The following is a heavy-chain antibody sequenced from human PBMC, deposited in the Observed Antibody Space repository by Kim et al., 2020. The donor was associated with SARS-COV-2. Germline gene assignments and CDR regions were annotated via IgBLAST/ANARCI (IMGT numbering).Heavy chain of an antibody. V-gene: IGHV1-3*01. J-gene: IGHJ4*02. Sequence: KYSQKFQGRVTITRDTSASTAYMELSSLRSEDTAVYDCAGSGYSGSYFDYWGQGTLVTVSS. CDR3: AGSGYSGSYFDY. D-gene: IGHD1-26*01.